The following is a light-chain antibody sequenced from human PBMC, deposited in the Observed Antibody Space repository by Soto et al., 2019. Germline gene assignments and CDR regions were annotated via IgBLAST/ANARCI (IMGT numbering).Light chain of an antibody. CDR3: QQYNSYSST. CDR1: QSIVNW. CDR2: DAS. V-gene: IGKV1-5*01. Sequence: DIQMTQSPSTLSASVGDIVTITCRASQSIVNWLAWYQQKPGKAPKLLIYDASSFESGVPSRFSGSGSGTEFTLTISSLQPDDFATYSCQQYNSYSSTFGHGTKVDI. J-gene: IGKJ1*01.